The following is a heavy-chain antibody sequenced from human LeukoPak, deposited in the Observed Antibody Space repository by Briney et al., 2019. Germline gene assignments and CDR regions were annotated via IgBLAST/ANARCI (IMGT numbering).Heavy chain of an antibody. Sequence: SETLSLTCAVYGGSFSGYYWSWIRQPPGKGLEWIGEINHSGSTKYNPSLKSRVTISVETSKNQFSLKLSSVTAADTAVYYCARGDIVATIGYYYYGMDVWGKGTTVTVSS. CDR3: ARGDIVATIGYYYYGMDV. CDR1: GGSFSGYY. V-gene: IGHV4-34*01. J-gene: IGHJ6*04. CDR2: INHSGST. D-gene: IGHD5-12*01.